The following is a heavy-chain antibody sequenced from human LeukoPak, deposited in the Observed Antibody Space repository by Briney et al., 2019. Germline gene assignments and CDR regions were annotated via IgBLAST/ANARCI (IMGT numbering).Heavy chain of an antibody. CDR2: IIPILGIA. D-gene: IGHD5-24*01. CDR1: GGTFSSYT. Sequence: SVKVSCKASGGTFSSYTISWVRQAPGQGLEWMGRIIPILGIANYAQKFQGRVTITADKSTSTAYMELSSLRAEDTAVYYCARALEMATGDYWGQGTLVTVSS. CDR3: ARALEMATGDY. V-gene: IGHV1-69*02. J-gene: IGHJ4*02.